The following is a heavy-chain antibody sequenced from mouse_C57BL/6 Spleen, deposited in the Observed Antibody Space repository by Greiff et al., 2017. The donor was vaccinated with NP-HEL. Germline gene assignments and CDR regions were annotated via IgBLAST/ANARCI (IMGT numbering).Heavy chain of an antibody. CDR2: IYPRDGST. CDR1: GYTFTSYD. CDR3: ARRGGYYSHAMDY. D-gene: IGHD2-12*01. V-gene: IGHV1-85*01. J-gene: IGHJ4*01. Sequence: SGPELVKPGASVKLSCKASGYTFTSYDINWVKQRPGQGLEWIGWIYPRDGSTKYNEKFKGKATLTVDTSSSTAYMELHSLTSEDSAVYFCARRGGYYSHAMDYWGQGTSVTVSS.